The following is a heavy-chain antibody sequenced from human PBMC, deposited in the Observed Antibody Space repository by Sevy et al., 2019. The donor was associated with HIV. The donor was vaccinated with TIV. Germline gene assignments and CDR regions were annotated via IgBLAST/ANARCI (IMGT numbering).Heavy chain of an antibody. CDR3: ATVLTGTTYLGWFDP. Sequence: ASVKVSCKASGYTFTSYAMHWVRQAPGQRLEWMGWINAGNGNTKYSQKFQGRVTMTEDTSTDTAYMELSSLRSEDTAVYYCATVLTGTTYLGWFDPWGQGTLVTVSS. V-gene: IGHV1-3*01. D-gene: IGHD1-20*01. J-gene: IGHJ5*02. CDR2: INAGNGNT. CDR1: GYTFTSYA.